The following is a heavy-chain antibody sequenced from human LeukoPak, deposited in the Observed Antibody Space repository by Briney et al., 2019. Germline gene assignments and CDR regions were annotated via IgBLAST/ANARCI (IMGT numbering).Heavy chain of an antibody. Sequence: PSQTLSLTCTVSGGSISSGGYYWSWIRQPPGKGLEWIGYIYHSGSTYYNPSLKSRVTISVDRSKNQFSLKLSSVTAADTAVYYCARDGPRVQGYHRQNAFDIWGQGTMVIVSS. V-gene: IGHV4-30-2*01. CDR2: IYHSGST. J-gene: IGHJ3*02. CDR1: GGSISSGGYY. D-gene: IGHD2-2*01. CDR3: ARDGPRVQGYHRQNAFDI.